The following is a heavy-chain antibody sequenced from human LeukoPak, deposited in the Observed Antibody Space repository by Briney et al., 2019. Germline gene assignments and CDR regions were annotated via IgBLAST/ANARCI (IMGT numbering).Heavy chain of an antibody. CDR3: ARDASLVVVAAFFDY. V-gene: IGHV3-11*04. Sequence: GGSLRLSCAASGFTFSDYYMSWIRQAPGKGLEWVSYISSSSSTIYYADSVKGRFTISRDNAKNSLYLQMNSLRAEDTAVYYCARDASLVVVAAFFDYWGQGTLVTVSS. D-gene: IGHD2-15*01. CDR1: GFTFSDYY. CDR2: ISSSSSTI. J-gene: IGHJ4*02.